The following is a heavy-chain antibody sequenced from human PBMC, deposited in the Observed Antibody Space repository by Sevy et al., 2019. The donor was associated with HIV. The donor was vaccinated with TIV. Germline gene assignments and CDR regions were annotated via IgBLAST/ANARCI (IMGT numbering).Heavy chain of an antibody. V-gene: IGHV3-30*18. CDR3: GKGPHRSTSNPGDYYYYYGMDV. J-gene: IGHJ6*02. D-gene: IGHD2-2*01. CDR2: ISYDGSNK. CDR1: GFTFSSYG. Sequence: GGSLRLSCAASGFTFSSYGMHWVRQAPDNGLEWVAVISYDGSNKYYADSVKGRFTISRDNSKNTLYLQMNSLRAEDTAVYYCGKGPHRSTSNPGDYYYYYGMDVWGQGTAVTVSS.